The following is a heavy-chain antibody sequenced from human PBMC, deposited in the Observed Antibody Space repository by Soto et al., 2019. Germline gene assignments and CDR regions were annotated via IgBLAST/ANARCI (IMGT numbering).Heavy chain of an antibody. J-gene: IGHJ4*02. CDR3: ATKAVPRGILYFDY. CDR1: GFTFSTYT. D-gene: IGHD3-10*01. CDR2: ISDSAGST. Sequence: EVQLLESGGGLVQPGGSLRLSCAASGFTFSTYTLSWVRQAPGKGLEWVSTISDSAGSTYYADSVKGRFTISRDNSKNTLYLQMNSLRAEDTAVYYCATKAVPRGILYFDYWGRGTLVTVSS. V-gene: IGHV3-23*01.